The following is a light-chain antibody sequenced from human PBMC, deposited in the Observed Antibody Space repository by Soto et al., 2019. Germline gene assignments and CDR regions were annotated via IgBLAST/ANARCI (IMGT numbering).Light chain of an antibody. CDR3: QQYDNWPRT. Sequence: EIVMTQSPATLSVSPGERATLSCRASQSISNYLVWYQQKPGQAPRLLFYGASTRATGIPARFSGSGSGTEFTLTISSLQSEDFAVYYCQQYDNWPRTFGQGTKVDIK. CDR1: QSISNY. CDR2: GAS. V-gene: IGKV3-15*01. J-gene: IGKJ1*01.